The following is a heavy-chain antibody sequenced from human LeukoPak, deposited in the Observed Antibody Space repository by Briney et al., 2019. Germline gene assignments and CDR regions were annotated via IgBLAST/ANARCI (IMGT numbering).Heavy chain of an antibody. CDR2: INWNGRSI. CDR1: RSTFDEYG. Sequence: GGSLRPSCAASRSTFDEYGMSWVRQTAGKGLEWVSGINWNGRSIGYADSVKGRFTVSRDNAKSSLYLQMNSLRAEDTAVYYCARIGGECSGGSCYHYYYYYYYMDVWGKGTTVTVSS. D-gene: IGHD2-15*01. J-gene: IGHJ6*03. V-gene: IGHV3-20*04. CDR3: ARIGGECSGGSCYHYYYYYYYMDV.